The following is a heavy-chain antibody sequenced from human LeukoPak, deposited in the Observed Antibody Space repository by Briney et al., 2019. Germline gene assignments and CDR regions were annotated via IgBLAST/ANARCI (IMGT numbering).Heavy chain of an antibody. J-gene: IGHJ6*03. D-gene: IGHD6-13*01. CDR2: INPNSGGT. CDR3: ARDFGYSSSWYYYYMDV. V-gene: IGHV1-2*06. CDR1: GYTFTGYY. Sequence: ASVKVSCKASGYTFTGYYMHWVRQAPGQGLEWMGRINPNSGGTNYAQKFQGRVTITTDESTSTAYMELSSLRSEDTAVYYCARDFGYSSSWYYYYMDVWGKGTTVTVSS.